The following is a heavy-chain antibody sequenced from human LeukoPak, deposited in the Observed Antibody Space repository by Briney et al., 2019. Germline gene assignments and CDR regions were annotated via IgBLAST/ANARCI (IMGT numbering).Heavy chain of an antibody. D-gene: IGHD3-10*01. CDR3: ARVAQLLWFGELLESAGY. V-gene: IGHV4-38-2*02. J-gene: IGHJ4*02. CDR2: IYHSGST. Sequence: SETLSLTCTVSGYSISSGYYWGWIRQPPGKGLECIGSIYHSGSTYYNPSLKSRVTISVDTSKNQFSLKLSSVTAADTAVYYCARVAQLLWFGELLESAGYWGQGTLVTVSS. CDR1: GYSISSGYY.